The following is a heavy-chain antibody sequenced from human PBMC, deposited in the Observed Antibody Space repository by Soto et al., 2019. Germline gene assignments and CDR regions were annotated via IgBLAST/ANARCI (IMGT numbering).Heavy chain of an antibody. Sequence: PGESLKISCKGSGYSFTSYWISWVRQIPGKGLEWMGRIDPSDSYTNYSPSFQGHVSISADKSISTAYLQWSSLKASDTAMYYCARHGAIKLNGVWAGGMDVWGQGTTVTVSS. CDR1: GYSFTSYW. D-gene: IGHD2-8*01. V-gene: IGHV5-10-1*01. CDR2: IDPSDSYT. J-gene: IGHJ6*02. CDR3: ARHGAIKLNGVWAGGMDV.